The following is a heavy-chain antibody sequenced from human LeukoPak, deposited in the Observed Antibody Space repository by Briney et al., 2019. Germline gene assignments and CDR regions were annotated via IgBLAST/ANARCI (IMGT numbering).Heavy chain of an antibody. Sequence: SETLSLTCTVSGGSISSYYWSWIRPPPGKGLEWVGYIYYSGSTNYNPSLKSRVTISVDTSKNQCSLKLSSVTASDTAVYYCASREGDLDYWGQGTLVTVSS. V-gene: IGHV4-59*01. CDR2: IYYSGST. CDR1: GGSISSYY. D-gene: IGHD3-10*01. J-gene: IGHJ4*02. CDR3: ASREGDLDY.